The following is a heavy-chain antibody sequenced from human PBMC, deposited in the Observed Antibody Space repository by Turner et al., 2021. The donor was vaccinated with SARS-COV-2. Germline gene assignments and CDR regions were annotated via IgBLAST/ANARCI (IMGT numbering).Heavy chain of an antibody. Sequence: EVQLVESGGGLVQPGGSLRLSCTASGFTFSNYWMRWVRQAPGKGLEWVAEINSDGSEKYHVDSVKGRFTISRDNAKNSLYLQMNSLRAEDTAVYYCARDRGWDTFDYWGQGTLVTVSS. CDR1: GFTFSNYW. D-gene: IGHD6-19*01. V-gene: IGHV3-7*01. J-gene: IGHJ4*02. CDR2: INSDGSEK. CDR3: ARDRGWDTFDY.